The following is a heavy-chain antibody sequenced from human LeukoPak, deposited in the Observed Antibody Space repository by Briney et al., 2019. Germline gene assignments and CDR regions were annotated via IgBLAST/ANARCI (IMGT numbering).Heavy chain of an antibody. CDR1: GFTFSSYE. CDR2: ISSSSSTI. D-gene: IGHD3-10*01. CDR3: ARERYYYGSGRYYLWRYYYMDV. J-gene: IGHJ6*03. V-gene: IGHV3-48*01. Sequence: GGSLRLSCAASGFTFSSYEMNWVRQAPGKGLEWVSYISSSSSTIYYADSVKGRFTISRDNAKNSLYLQMNSLRAEDTAVYYCARERYYYGSGRYYLWRYYYMDVWGKGTTVTVSS.